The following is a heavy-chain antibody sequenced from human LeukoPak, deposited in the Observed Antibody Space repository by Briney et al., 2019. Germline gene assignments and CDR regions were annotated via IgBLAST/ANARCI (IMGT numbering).Heavy chain of an antibody. V-gene: IGHV1-46*01. CDR3: ARGSSGVVVPAADYYYYYMDV. D-gene: IGHD2-2*01. Sequence: GASVKVSCKASGYTFTSYYMHWVRQAPGQGLEWMGLINPTGGSTGYAQKFQGRVTMTEDTSTDTAYMELSSLRSEDTAVYYCARGSSGVVVPAADYYYYYMDVWGKGTTVTISS. CDR1: GYTFTSYY. CDR2: INPTGGST. J-gene: IGHJ6*03.